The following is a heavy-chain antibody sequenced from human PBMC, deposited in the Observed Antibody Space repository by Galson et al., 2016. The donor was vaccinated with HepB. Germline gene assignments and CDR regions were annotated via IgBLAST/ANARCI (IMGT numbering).Heavy chain of an antibody. CDR2: IRGSGTGT. Sequence: SLRLSCAASGFSISIYSMNWVRQAPGKGLEWVSAIRGSGTGTSYTDSVKGRFTISRNNSKNTLYLQMNSLRAEEAAVYYCAKISHCGYNSGWGGSFDIWGRGTMVTVSS. V-gene: IGHV3-23*01. CDR3: AKISHCGYNSGWGGSFDI. CDR1: GFSISIYS. D-gene: IGHD6-19*01. J-gene: IGHJ3*02.